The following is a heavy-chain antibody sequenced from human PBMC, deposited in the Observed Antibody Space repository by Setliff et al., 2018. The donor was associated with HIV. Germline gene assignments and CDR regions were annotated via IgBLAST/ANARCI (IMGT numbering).Heavy chain of an antibody. CDR1: GYSLSSASY. V-gene: IGHV4-38-2*02. CDR3: ARQQHSSDLKIWNY. CDR2: INHSGST. D-gene: IGHD6-13*01. J-gene: IGHJ4*02. Sequence: SETLSLTCSVSGYSLSSASYWGWIRQPPGKGLEWIGEINHSGSTNYNPSLKSRVTISVDTSKNQFSLTLTSVTAADTAVYYCARQQHSSDLKIWNYWGQGTLVTVSS.